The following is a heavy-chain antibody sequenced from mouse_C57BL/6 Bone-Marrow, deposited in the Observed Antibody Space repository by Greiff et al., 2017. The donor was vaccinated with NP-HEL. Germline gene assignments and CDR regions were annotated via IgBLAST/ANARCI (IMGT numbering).Heavy chain of an antibody. CDR3: ARYYYGIPLCAMDY. V-gene: IGHV5-4*03. Sequence: EVMLVESGGGLVKPGGSLKLSCAASGFTFSSYAMSWVRQTPEKRLEWVATISDGGSYTYYPANVKGRFTISRDNAKNNLYLQMSHLKSEDTAMDYCARYYYGIPLCAMDYWGQGTSVTVSS. D-gene: IGHD1-1*01. CDR2: ISDGGSYT. J-gene: IGHJ4*01. CDR1: GFTFSSYA.